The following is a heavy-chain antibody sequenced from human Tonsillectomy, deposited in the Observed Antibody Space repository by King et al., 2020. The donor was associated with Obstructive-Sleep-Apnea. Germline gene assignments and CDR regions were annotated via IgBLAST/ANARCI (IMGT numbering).Heavy chain of an antibody. V-gene: IGHV3-23*04. D-gene: IGHD5-12*01. CDR2: TSCRCGST. CDR1: GFTVSGYA. J-gene: IGHJ4*02. Sequence: VQLVESGGGLVQPGGALRLSCAASGFTVSGYAMSWVRQAPGKGLEWVSATSCRCGSTYYANAGKVRFTISRDNSKNTLYLQMNSLRAEDTAVYYCAKSTGVATRGYDYWGQGTLVTVSS. CDR3: AKSTGVATRGYDY.